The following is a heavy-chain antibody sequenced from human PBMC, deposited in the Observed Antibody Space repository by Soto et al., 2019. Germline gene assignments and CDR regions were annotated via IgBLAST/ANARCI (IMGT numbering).Heavy chain of an antibody. D-gene: IGHD4-4*01. Sequence: GQLVESGGGEVQPGRSLRLSCAASGFKVTYFALHWVRQAPGKGLEWVAIIADDGSDKHYADSVKGRFAISRGNPKNTPYLARNSLSPEDTAVSVCPRRAWHSYCATAGRGQGATVTVFS. V-gene: IGHV3-30*09. J-gene: IGHJ6*02. CDR2: IADDGSDK. CDR1: GFKVTYFA. CDR3: PRRAWHSYCATAG.